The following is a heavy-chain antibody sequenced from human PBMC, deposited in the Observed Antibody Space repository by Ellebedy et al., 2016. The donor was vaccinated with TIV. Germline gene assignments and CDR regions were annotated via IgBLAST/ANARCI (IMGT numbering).Heavy chain of an antibody. V-gene: IGHV1-2*04. CDR2: INPNSGGT. J-gene: IGHJ5*02. D-gene: IGHD4-17*01. CDR3: ARGYDYGDYGGFDP. CDR1: GYTFTSYY. Sequence: ASVKVSCKASGYTFTSYYMHWVRQAPGQGLEWMGWINPNSGGTNYAQKFQGWVTMTRDTSISTAYMELSRLRSDDTAVYYCARGYDYGDYGGFDPWGQGTLVTVSS.